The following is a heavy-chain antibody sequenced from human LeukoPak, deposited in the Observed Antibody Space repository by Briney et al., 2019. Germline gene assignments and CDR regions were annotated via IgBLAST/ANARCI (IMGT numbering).Heavy chain of an antibody. Sequence: PSETLSLTCTVSGGSISSYYWSWIRQPPGKGLEWIGYIYYSGSTNYNPSLKSRVTISVDTSKNQFSLKLSPVTAADTAVYYCAREHPRGYDSDYYSGMDVWGQGTTVTVSS. CDR1: GGSISSYY. CDR2: IYYSGST. J-gene: IGHJ6*02. D-gene: IGHD5-12*01. V-gene: IGHV4-59*01. CDR3: AREHPRGYDSDYYSGMDV.